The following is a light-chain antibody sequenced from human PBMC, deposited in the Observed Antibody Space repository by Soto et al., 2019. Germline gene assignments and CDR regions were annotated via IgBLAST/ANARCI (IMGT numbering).Light chain of an antibody. V-gene: IGLV2-14*01. CDR1: SSDVGGYNY. Sequence: QSALTQPASVSGSPGQSITISCTGTSSDVGGYNYVSWYQQHPGKAPKLMIYDVSNRPSGVSNRFSGSKSGNTASLTISGLQDEHEADYYCSSYTSSSTLEVFGTGTKLTVL. J-gene: IGLJ1*01. CDR2: DVS. CDR3: SSYTSSSTLEV.